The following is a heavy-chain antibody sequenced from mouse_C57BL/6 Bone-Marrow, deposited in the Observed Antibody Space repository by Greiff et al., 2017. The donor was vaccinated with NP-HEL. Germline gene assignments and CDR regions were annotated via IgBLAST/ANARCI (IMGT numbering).Heavy chain of an antibody. Sequence: EVKLMESGGGLVKPGGSPKLSCAASGFTFSDYGMHWVRQAPEKGLEWVAYISSGSSTIYYADTVKGRFTISRDNAKNTLFLQMTSLRSEDTAMYYCARGGRFAYWGQGTLVTVSA. CDR2: ISSGSSTI. V-gene: IGHV5-17*01. CDR3: ARGGRFAY. CDR1: GFTFSDYG. D-gene: IGHD1-1*01. J-gene: IGHJ3*01.